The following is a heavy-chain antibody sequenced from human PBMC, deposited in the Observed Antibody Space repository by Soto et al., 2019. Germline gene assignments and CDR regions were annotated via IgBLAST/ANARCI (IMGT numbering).Heavy chain of an antibody. D-gene: IGHD1-1*01. CDR1: GFTFSSYA. J-gene: IGHJ4*02. CDR3: AKRKHDVGCDTGFSYHDS. Sequence: PGGSLRLSCVTSGFTFSSYAMTWVRQAPGKGLEWVSAISGRGDWTYYADSVRGRFTISRDESTNTLYLQMKSLGVEDSALYYCAKRKHDVGCDTGFSYHDSWGLGTLVTFSS. CDR2: ISGRGDWT. V-gene: IGHV3-23*01.